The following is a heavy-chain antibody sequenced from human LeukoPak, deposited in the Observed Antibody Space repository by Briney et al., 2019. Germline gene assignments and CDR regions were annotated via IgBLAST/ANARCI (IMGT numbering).Heavy chain of an antibody. V-gene: IGHV1-69*13. CDR1: GGTFSSYA. Sequence: GASVKVSCKASGGTFSSYAISWVRQAPGQGLEWMGGIIPIFGTANYAQKFQGGVTITADESTSTAYMELSSLRSEDTAVYYCASSPRDSSGYYYEAAYYWGQGTLVTVSS. J-gene: IGHJ4*02. CDR2: IIPIFGTA. CDR3: ASSPRDSSGYYYEAAYY. D-gene: IGHD3-22*01.